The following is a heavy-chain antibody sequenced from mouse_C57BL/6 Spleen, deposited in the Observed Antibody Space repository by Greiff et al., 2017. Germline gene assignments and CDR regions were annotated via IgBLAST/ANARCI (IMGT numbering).Heavy chain of an antibody. D-gene: IGHD2-3*01. CDR3: AKFYDGYGGFAY. Sequence: VKLQQSGPELVKPGASVKISCKASGYAFSSSWMNWVKQRPGKGLEWIGRIYPGDGDTNYNGKFKGKATLTADKSSSTAYMQRSSLTSEDSAVYCCAKFYDGYGGFAYWGQGTLVTVSA. J-gene: IGHJ3*01. V-gene: IGHV1-82*01. CDR1: GYAFSSSW. CDR2: IYPGDGDT.